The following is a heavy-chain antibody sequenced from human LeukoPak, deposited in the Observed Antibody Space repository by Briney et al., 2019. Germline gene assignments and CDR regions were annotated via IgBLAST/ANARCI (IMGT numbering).Heavy chain of an antibody. CDR1: GGSFSGYY. CDR2: INHSGST. D-gene: IGHD2-15*01. Sequence: SSETLSLTCAVYGGSFSGYYWSWIRQPPGKGLEWIGEINHSGSTNYNPPLKSRVTISVDTSKNQISLKLTSGTAADTAVYYCTRGGGDCSGGSCYIDAWGHGTLVTVSA. V-gene: IGHV4-34*01. CDR3: TRGGGDCSGGSCYIDA. J-gene: IGHJ5*01.